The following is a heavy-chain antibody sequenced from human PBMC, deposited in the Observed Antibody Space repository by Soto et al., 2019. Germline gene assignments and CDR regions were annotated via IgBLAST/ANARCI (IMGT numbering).Heavy chain of an antibody. Sequence: SVKVSCKASGGTFRSYAISWVRQAPGQGLEWMGGIIPIFGTANYAQKFQGRVTITADESTSTAYMELSSLRSEDTAVYYCARVFDCTNGVCYRYYYYGMDVWGQGTTVTVSS. CDR1: GGTFRSYA. V-gene: IGHV1-69*13. CDR3: ARVFDCTNGVCYRYYYYGMDV. J-gene: IGHJ6*02. CDR2: IIPIFGTA. D-gene: IGHD2-8*01.